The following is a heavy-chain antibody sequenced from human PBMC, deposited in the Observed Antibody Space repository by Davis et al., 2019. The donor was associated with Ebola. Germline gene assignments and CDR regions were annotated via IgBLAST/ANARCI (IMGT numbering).Heavy chain of an antibody. CDR3: GTAAASRDSVY. Sequence: PSETLSLTCTVSGGSISSTSYYWGWVRQPPGKGLEWIGSIYYSGSTYYNPSLKSRVTIAVDTSNNQFSLKLNSVTAADTAVYYCGTAAASRDSVYWGQGTLVTVSS. D-gene: IGHD2-2*01. J-gene: IGHJ4*02. V-gene: IGHV4-39*07. CDR1: GGSISSTSYY. CDR2: IYYSGST.